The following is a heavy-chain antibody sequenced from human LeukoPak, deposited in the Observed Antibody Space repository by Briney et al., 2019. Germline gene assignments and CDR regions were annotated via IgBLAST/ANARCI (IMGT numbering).Heavy chain of an antibody. V-gene: IGHV1-69*04. J-gene: IGHJ4*02. CDR2: IIPILGIA. D-gene: IGHD2-2*01. CDR1: GGTFSSYA. Sequence: SVKVSCKASGGTFSSYAISWVRQAAGQGLEWMGWIIPILGIANYAQKFQGRVTITADKSTSTAYMELSSLRSEDTAVYYCARASYCSSTSCYPVDYWGQGTLVTVSS. CDR3: ARASYCSSTSCYPVDY.